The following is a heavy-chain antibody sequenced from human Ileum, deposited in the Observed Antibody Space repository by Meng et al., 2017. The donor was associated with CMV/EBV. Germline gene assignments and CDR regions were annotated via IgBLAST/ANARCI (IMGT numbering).Heavy chain of an antibody. CDR2: ISAYNGDT. V-gene: IGHV1-18*01. D-gene: IGHD1-1*01. Sequence: ASVKVSCKASGYTFTTSLISWVRQAPGQGLEWMGWISAYNGDTNYAQNLQGRVTMTTDTSTSTAYMELRSLKSDDTAVYYCARVLSGTTVSDYWGQGTRVTVSS. CDR3: ARVLSGTTVSDY. J-gene: IGHJ4*02. CDR1: GYTFTTSL.